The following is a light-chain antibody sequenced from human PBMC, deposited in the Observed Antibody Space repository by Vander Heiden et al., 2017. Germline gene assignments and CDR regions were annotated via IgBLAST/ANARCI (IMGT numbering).Light chain of an antibody. CDR1: ALPKKY. V-gene: IGLV3-10*01. CDR3: YSTDSSGNHRV. J-gene: IGLJ3*02. CDR2: EDN. Sequence: SYELTQPPSVSVSPGQTATITCSGDALPKKYSYWFQQRSGQAPVLVIYEDNKRPSGVPGGFSGSSSATMATLTISGAQVDDEADYYCYSTDSSGNHRVFGGGTKLTVL.